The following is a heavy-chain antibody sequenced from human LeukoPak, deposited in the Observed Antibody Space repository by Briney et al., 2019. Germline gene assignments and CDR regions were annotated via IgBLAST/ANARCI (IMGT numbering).Heavy chain of an antibody. CDR2: IWYDGNNK. CDR1: GFTFSSYG. CDR3: ARSTSSEYDIYHFDY. Sequence: GGSLRLSCAASGFTFSSYGMHWVRQAPGKGLEWVAVIWYDGNNKYYADSVKGRFTISRDNSKYTLYLQMNSLRAEDTAVYYCARSTSSEYDIYHFDYWGQETLVTVSS. V-gene: IGHV3-33*01. D-gene: IGHD3-9*01. J-gene: IGHJ4*02.